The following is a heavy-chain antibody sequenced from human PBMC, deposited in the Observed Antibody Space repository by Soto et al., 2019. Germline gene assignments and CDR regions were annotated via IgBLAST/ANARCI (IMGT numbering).Heavy chain of an antibody. CDR2: IYYSGST. CDR3: ARHIDSSWGGAFDI. V-gene: IGHV4-39*01. D-gene: IGHD6-13*01. Sequence: LSLTCTVSGGSISSSSYYWGWIRQPPGKGLEWIGSIYYSGSTYYNPSLKSRVTISVDTSKNQFSLKLSSVTAADTAVYYCARHIDSSWGGAFDIWGQGTMVTVSS. CDR1: GGSISSSSYY. J-gene: IGHJ3*02.